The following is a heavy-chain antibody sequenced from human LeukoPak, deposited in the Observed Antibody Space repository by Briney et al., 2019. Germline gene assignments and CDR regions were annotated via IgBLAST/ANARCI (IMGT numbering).Heavy chain of an antibody. CDR1: GFTVSSNY. J-gene: IGHJ5*02. D-gene: IGHD1-26*01. Sequence: QPGGSLRLSCAASGFTVSSNYMSWVRQAPGKGLEWVSVFYSGGSTYYADSVKGRFTISRDNSKNTLYLQMNSLRAEDTAVYYCARVISGSYSPGWFDPWGQGTLVTVSS. CDR3: ARVISGSYSPGWFDP. V-gene: IGHV3-53*01. CDR2: FYSGGST.